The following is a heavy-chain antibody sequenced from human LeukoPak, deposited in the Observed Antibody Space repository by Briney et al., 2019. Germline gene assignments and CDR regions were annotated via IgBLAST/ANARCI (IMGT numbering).Heavy chain of an antibody. CDR2: ISHSGST. D-gene: IGHD5/OR15-5a*01. J-gene: IGHJ4*02. CDR1: GYSISSGYY. Sequence: TSETLSLTCAVSGYSISSGYYWGWIRQPPRKGLEWIGSISHSGSTYYNPSLKSRVTISIDTSKNQFSLKLYSVTAADTAVYYCARRVYPYYFDYWGQGTLVTVSS. CDR3: ARRVYPYYFDY. V-gene: IGHV4-38-2*01.